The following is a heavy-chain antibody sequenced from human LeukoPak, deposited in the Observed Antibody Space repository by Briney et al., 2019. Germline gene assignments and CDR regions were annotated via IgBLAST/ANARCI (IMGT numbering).Heavy chain of an antibody. CDR2: ISYDGSNK. CDR1: GFTFSSYA. Sequence: PGGSLRLSCAASGFTFSSYAMHWVRQAPGKGLEGVAVISYDGSNKYYADSVKGRFTISRDNSKNTLYLQMNSLRAEDTAVYYCARDREDGYNYYFDYWGQGTLVTVSS. D-gene: IGHD5-24*01. J-gene: IGHJ4*02. V-gene: IGHV3-30-3*01. CDR3: ARDREDGYNYYFDY.